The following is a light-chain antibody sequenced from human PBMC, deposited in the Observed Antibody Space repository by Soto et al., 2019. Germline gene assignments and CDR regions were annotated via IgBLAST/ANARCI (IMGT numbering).Light chain of an antibody. CDR1: QTIINSY. J-gene: IGKJ5*01. CDR3: QQYGSSLFT. Sequence: EVVVTQSPGTLSLSPGETVTLSCRAIQTIINSYLAWYQQKPGQAPRHLRHGASSRATGIPDRVSGSGSGTDFTLTISGLAHEDSAVYYCQQYGSSLFTFGQGTRLEIK. V-gene: IGKV3-20*01. CDR2: GAS.